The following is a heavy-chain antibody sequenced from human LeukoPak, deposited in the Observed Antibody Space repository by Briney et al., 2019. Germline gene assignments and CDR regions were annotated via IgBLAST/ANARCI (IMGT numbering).Heavy chain of an antibody. CDR1: GGSFSGYF. V-gene: IGHV4-34*01. CDR2: INHSGST. D-gene: IGHD3-3*01. Sequence: SETVSLTCAVNGGSFSGYFWSWIRQPPGKGLEWIGEINHSGSTYYNASLKSRITISVDTSKRQFSLRMNSVTAADTAVYFCAGYYSSIYGMDVWGQGTSVTVSS. J-gene: IGHJ6*02. CDR3: AGYYSSIYGMDV.